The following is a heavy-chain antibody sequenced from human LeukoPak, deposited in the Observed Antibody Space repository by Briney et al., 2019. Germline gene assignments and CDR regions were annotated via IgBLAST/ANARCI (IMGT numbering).Heavy chain of an antibody. J-gene: IGHJ4*02. CDR3: ARDGAKIAAAGTFDY. CDR1: GRTFSSYA. V-gene: IGHV1-69*06. Sequence: SVKVSCKASGRTFSSYAISWVRQAPGQGLEWMGGIIPIFGTANYAQKFQGRVTITADKSTSTAYMELSSLRSEDTAVYYCARDGAKIAAAGTFDYWGQGTLVTVSS. CDR2: IIPIFGTA. D-gene: IGHD6-13*01.